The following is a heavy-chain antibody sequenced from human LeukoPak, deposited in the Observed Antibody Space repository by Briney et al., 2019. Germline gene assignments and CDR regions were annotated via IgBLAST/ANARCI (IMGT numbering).Heavy chain of an antibody. Sequence: PGGSLRLSCAASGFTFSSYAMSWVRQAPGKGLEWVAFIRYDGSNKYYADSVKGRFTISRDNSKNTLYLQMNSLRAEDTAVYYCAKNLRGNSSPFDYWGQGTLVTVSS. CDR3: AKNLRGNSSPFDY. V-gene: IGHV3-30*02. D-gene: IGHD3-10*01. CDR2: IRYDGSNK. CDR1: GFTFSSYA. J-gene: IGHJ4*02.